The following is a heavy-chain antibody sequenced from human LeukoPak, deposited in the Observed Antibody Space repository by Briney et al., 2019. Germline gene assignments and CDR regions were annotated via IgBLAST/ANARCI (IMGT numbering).Heavy chain of an antibody. J-gene: IGHJ3*02. CDR1: GFTFSSYS. CDR3: AKSVGSGYDFRGVDAFDI. CDR2: IKDDGTEK. D-gene: IGHD5-12*01. Sequence: KSGGSLRLSCAASGFTFSSYSMNWVRQAPGKGLERVAQIKDDGTEKFYLDSLRGRFTISRDNSKDSLYLHINSLRAEDTAVYYCAKSVGSGYDFRGVDAFDIWGQGTMVTVSS. V-gene: IGHV3-7*01.